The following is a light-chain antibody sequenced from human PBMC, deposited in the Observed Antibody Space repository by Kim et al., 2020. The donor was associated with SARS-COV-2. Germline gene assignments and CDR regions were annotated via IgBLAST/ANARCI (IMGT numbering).Light chain of an antibody. CDR3: QQRSNWLT. CDR2: DAS. J-gene: IGKJ4*01. V-gene: IGKV3-11*01. Sequence: SLSPGERATLSCRASQSVSSYLAWYQQKPGQAPRLLIYDASNRATGIPARFSGSGSGTDFTLTISSLEPEDFGVYYCQQRSNWLTFGGGTKVDIK. CDR1: QSVSSY.